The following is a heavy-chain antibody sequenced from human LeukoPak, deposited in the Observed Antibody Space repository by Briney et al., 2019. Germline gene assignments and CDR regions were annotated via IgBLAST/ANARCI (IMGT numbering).Heavy chain of an antibody. Sequence: GGSLRLSCAASGFTFSSYSMNWVRQAPGKGLEWVSSISSSSSYIYYADSVKGRFTISRDNANNSLYLQRSSLRAEDTAVYYCARDSRELRLTGDARLVDYWGQGTLVTVSS. J-gene: IGHJ4*02. V-gene: IGHV3-21*01. CDR2: ISSSSSYI. CDR3: ARDSRELRLTGDARLVDY. CDR1: GFTFSSYS. D-gene: IGHD7-27*01.